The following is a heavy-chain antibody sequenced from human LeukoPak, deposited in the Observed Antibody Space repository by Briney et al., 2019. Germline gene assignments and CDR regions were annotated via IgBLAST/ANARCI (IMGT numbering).Heavy chain of an antibody. CDR3: ARGNVLRYFDWLSAYQKFDY. V-gene: IGHV1-18*04. J-gene: IGHJ4*02. Sequence: ASVKVSCKASGYTFTGYYMHWVRQAPGQGLEWMGWISGYNGNTNYAQKFQGRVTMTTDTSTSTAYMELSRLRSDDTAVYYCARGNVLRYFDWLSAYQKFDYWGQGTLVTVSS. CDR2: ISGYNGNT. D-gene: IGHD3-9*01. CDR1: GYTFTGYY.